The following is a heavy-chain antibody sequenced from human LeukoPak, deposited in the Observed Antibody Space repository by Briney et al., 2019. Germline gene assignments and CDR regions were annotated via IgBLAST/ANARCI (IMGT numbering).Heavy chain of an antibody. D-gene: IGHD3-10*01. J-gene: IGHJ4*02. CDR2: INPNSGGT. CDR3: ARGSVSPPRYYSSGSYFY. V-gene: IGHV1-2*02. Sequence: GASVKVSCKASGYTVTAYYMHWVRQAPGQGLEWMGWINPNSGGTNYSPKFQGRVTMTRDMSTSTFYMELSRLTSDDTAVYYCARGSVSPPRYYSSGSYFYWGQGTLVIVSS. CDR1: GYTVTAYY.